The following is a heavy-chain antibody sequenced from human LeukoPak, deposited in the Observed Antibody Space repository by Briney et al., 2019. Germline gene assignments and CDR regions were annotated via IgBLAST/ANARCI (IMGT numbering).Heavy chain of an antibody. D-gene: IGHD6-19*01. CDR2: IYYSGST. Sequence: SQTLSLTCTVSGGSISSGDYSWSWIRQPPGKGLEWIGYIYYSGSTNYNPSLKSRVTISVDTSKNQFSLKLSSVTAADTAVYYCASGAVAGRFDYWGQGTLVTVSS. CDR1: GGSISSGDYS. V-gene: IGHV4-61*08. J-gene: IGHJ4*02. CDR3: ASGAVAGRFDY.